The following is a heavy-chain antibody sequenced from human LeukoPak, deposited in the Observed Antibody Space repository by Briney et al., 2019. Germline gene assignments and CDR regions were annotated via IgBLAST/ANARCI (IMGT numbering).Heavy chain of an antibody. CDR1: GDSVSSDSVI. V-gene: IGHV6-1*01. Sequence: SQTLSLTCAISGDSVSSDSVIWNWIRQSPSRGLEWLGRTYYRSKWYNDYAISVKSRITINPDTSKNQFSLQLTSVTPEDTAMHYCARSLRNSYDYWGQGTLVTVSS. CDR3: ARSLRNSYDY. D-gene: IGHD2-15*01. CDR2: TYYRSKWYN. J-gene: IGHJ4*02.